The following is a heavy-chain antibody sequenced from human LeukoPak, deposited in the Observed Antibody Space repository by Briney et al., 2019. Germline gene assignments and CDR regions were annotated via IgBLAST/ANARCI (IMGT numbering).Heavy chain of an antibody. CDR3: AKDRNRCREWLFFDY. Sequence: SGGSLRLPCAASVFTFDDYPMHWVRQAPGKGLEWVSLISGDGGSTYYADSVKGRFTISRDNSKNSLYLQMNSLRTEDPALYYFAKDRNRCREWLFFDYWGQGTLVTVSS. V-gene: IGHV3-43*02. J-gene: IGHJ4*02. D-gene: IGHD6-19*01. CDR1: VFTFDDYP. CDR2: ISGDGGST.